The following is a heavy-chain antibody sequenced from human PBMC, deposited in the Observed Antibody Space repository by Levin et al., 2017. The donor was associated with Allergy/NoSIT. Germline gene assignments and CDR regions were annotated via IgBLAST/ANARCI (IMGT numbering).Heavy chain of an antibody. CDR3: ARGPGCYGSGSYDECYYYYYMDV. CDR1: GFTFSSYG. CDR2: IWYDGSNK. Sequence: PGGSLRLSCAASGFTFSSYGMHWVRQAPGKGLEWVAVIWYDGSNKYYADSVKGRFTISRDNSKNTLYLQMNSLRAEDTAVYYCARGPGCYGSGSYDECYYYYYMDVWGKGTTVTVSS. V-gene: IGHV3-33*01. D-gene: IGHD3-10*01. J-gene: IGHJ6*03.